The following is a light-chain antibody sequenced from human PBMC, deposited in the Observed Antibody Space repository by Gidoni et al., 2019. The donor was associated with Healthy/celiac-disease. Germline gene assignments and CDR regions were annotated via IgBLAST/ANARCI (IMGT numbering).Light chain of an antibody. J-gene: IGKJ4*01. CDR1: QSLLHSNGYNY. Sequence: DIVMTQSPLSLPVTPGEPASISCMSSQSLLHSNGYNYLDWYLQKPGQSPQLLIYLGSNRASGVPDRFSGSGSGTDFTLKISRVEAEDVGVYYCMQALQTPLTFXGXTKVEIK. CDR3: MQALQTPLT. V-gene: IGKV2-28*01. CDR2: LGS.